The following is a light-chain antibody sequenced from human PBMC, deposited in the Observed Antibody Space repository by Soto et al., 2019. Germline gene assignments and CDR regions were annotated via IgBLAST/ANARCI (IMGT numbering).Light chain of an antibody. CDR1: QSVTSNF. J-gene: IGKJ5*01. V-gene: IGKV3-20*01. CDR2: GVS. CDR3: QQYGTSAIT. Sequence: EIVLTQSAGTLSLSPGDRATLSCRASQSVTSNFLVWYQQKPGRAPRLLMYGVSIRAPGIPDRFTGSGSGTDFTLTISRLEPEDFGVYCCQQYGTSAITFGQGTRLEIK.